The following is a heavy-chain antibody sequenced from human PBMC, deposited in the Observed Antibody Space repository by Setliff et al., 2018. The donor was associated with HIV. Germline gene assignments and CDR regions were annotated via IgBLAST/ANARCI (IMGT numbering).Heavy chain of an antibody. Sequence: GGSLRLSCAASGVAFSGHQMSWVRQAPGKGLEWVGRIRRKGYGSATAYAASVKGRFTISRDDSKNTAYLQMDSLKTEDTAVYYCTRHSTDPWSLLDYWGQGTLVTVSS. J-gene: IGHJ4*02. V-gene: IGHV3-73*01. CDR1: GVAFSGHQ. CDR3: TRHSTDPWSLLDY. D-gene: IGHD1-1*01. CDR2: IRRKGYGSAT.